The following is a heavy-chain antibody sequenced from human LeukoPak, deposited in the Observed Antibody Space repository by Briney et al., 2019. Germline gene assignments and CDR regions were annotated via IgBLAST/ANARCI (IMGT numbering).Heavy chain of an antibody. CDR2: LYHSGST. J-gene: IGHJ5*02. CDR3: ARGAPYGSGSYWFDP. CDR1: GGSISNSLYY. Sequence: SETLSLTCTVSGGSISNSLYYWGWLRQPPGKGLEWIGGLYHSGSTYYNPSLKSRVTISVDTSKNQFSLKLNSVTAADTAVYYCARGAPYGSGSYWFDPWGQGTLVTVSS. D-gene: IGHD3-10*01. V-gene: IGHV4-39*07.